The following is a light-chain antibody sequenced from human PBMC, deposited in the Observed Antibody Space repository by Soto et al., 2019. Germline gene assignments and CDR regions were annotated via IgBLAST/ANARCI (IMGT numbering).Light chain of an antibody. CDR3: QQYDNLPPFT. V-gene: IGKV1-33*01. CDR2: GAS. Sequence: DIQMTQSPSSLSASVGARVSITCQASQAIRTSLSWFQQKPGRAPKLLIYGASYLKTGVPSRFRGSGSGTDFSFTISSLQPEDIATYYCQQYDNLPPFTFGPGTKVDIK. J-gene: IGKJ3*01. CDR1: QAIRTS.